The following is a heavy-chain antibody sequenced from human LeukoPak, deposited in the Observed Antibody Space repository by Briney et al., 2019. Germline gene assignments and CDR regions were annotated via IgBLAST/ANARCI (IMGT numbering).Heavy chain of an antibody. CDR1: GFXFSSYW. Sequence: GGSLRLSCAASGFXFSSYWMHWVRQAPGRGLVWVSRLNSDGGGGTYADFVKGRFTISRDNAKNTLYLQMNSLSAEDTAVYFCARSSYPLHFDYWGQGTLVTVSS. CDR3: ARSSYPLHFDY. CDR2: LNSDGGGG. V-gene: IGHV3-74*01. J-gene: IGHJ4*02.